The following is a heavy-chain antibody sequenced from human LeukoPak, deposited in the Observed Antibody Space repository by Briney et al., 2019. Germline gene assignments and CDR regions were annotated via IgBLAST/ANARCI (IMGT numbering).Heavy chain of an antibody. CDR3: ARDMGWQQFDC. D-gene: IGHD5-24*01. CDR2: INTDGSST. V-gene: IGHV3-74*01. CDR1: GFTFSSYW. Sequence: GRSLRLSCAASGFTFSSYWMHWVRQAPGKGLVWVSRINTDGSSTSYADSVKGRFTISRDNAKNSLYLQMNSLRAEDTAVYYCARDMGWQQFDCWGQGTLVTVSS. J-gene: IGHJ4*02.